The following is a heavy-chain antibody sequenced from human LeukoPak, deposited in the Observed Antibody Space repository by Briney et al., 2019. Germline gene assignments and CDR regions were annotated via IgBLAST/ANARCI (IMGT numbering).Heavy chain of an antibody. J-gene: IGHJ4*02. CDR2: ISSTSTYI. D-gene: IGHD4-17*01. CDR3: ARFDYADYLAFDY. Sequence: PGGTLRLSCAASGFTFSSFTMNWVRHAPAKGLEWVSSISSTSTYIHYADSVKARFTISRDNAKNSLYLQMISLRAEDTAVYYCARFDYADYLAFDYWGQGTLVTVSS. V-gene: IGHV3-21*01. CDR1: GFTFSSFT.